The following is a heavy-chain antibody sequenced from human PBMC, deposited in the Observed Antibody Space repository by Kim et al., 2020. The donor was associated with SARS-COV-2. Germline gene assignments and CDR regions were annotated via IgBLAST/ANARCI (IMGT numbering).Heavy chain of an antibody. V-gene: IGHV1-24*01. J-gene: IGHJ4*02. CDR3: ATDRFFGGRYSIVPLGY. CDR1: GYTLTELS. D-gene: IGHD1-26*01. CDR2: FDPEDGET. Sequence: ASVKVSCKVSGYTLTELSMHWVRQAPGKGLEWMGGFDPEDGETIYAQKFQGRVTMTEDTSTDTAYMELSSLRSEDTAVYYCATDRFFGGRYSIVPLGYWGQGTLVTVSS.